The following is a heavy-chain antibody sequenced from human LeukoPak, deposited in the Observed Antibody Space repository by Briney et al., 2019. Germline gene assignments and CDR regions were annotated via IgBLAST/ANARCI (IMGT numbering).Heavy chain of an antibody. Sequence: SETLSLTCTVSGGSISSYYWSWIRQPPGKGLEWIGYIYYSGSTNYKPSLKSRVTISVDTSKNQFSLKLSSVTAADTAVYYCARVAAASYFDYWGQGTLVTVSS. J-gene: IGHJ4*02. CDR1: GGSISSYY. V-gene: IGHV4-59*12. D-gene: IGHD6-13*01. CDR3: ARVAAASYFDY. CDR2: IYYSGST.